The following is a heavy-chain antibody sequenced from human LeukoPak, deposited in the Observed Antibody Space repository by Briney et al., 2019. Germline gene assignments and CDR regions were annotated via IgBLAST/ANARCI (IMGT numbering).Heavy chain of an antibody. CDR1: GYTFTGYA. CDR2: INAGNGNT. CDR3: ARALDGSGSRSFDY. Sequence: GASVKVSCKASGYTFTGYAMHWVRQAPGQRLEWMGWINAGNGNTKYSQKFQGRVTITRDTSASTAYMELSSLRSEDTAVYYCARALDGSGSRSFDYWGQGTLVTVSS. V-gene: IGHV1-3*01. D-gene: IGHD3-10*01. J-gene: IGHJ4*02.